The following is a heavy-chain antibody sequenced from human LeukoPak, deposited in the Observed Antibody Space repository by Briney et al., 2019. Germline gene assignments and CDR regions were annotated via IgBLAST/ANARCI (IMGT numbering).Heavy chain of an antibody. D-gene: IGHD3-22*01. V-gene: IGHV1-18*01. Sequence: GASAKVSCKASGYTFTSYGISWVRQAPGQGLEWMGWISAYNGNTNYAQKLQGRVTMTTDTSTSTAYMELRSLRSDDTAVYYCARTNVYYYDSSDYYPYFDYWGQGTLVTVSS. CDR1: GYTFTSYG. CDR3: ARTNVYYYDSSDYYPYFDY. CDR2: ISAYNGNT. J-gene: IGHJ4*02.